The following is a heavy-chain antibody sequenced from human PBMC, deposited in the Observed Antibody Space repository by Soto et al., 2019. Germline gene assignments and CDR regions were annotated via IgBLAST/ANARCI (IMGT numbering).Heavy chain of an antibody. D-gene: IGHD1-1*01. CDR3: VRSGDNYNLLDY. Sequence: GGSLRLACAASGFTLSDHYMSGIRQSPGKGLEWIGYSSNSGSFTRYADSVKGRFSISRDNAKNSLYLQINSLRGDDTAIYYCVRSGDNYNLLDYWGQGTPVTVSS. J-gene: IGHJ4*02. V-gene: IGHV3-11*06. CDR2: SSNSGSFT. CDR1: GFTLSDHY.